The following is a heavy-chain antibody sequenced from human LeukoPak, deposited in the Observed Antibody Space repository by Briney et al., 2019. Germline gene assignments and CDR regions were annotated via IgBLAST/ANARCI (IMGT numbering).Heavy chain of an antibody. CDR1: GYTFTSFG. V-gene: IGHV1-18*01. Sequence: ASVKVSCKASGYTFTSFGISWVRQAPGQGLEWMGWISGYNGSTNYAQNVQGRVSMTTDTSTSTAFMELRSLRSDDTAIYFCARDIVIVPDGYFYYGLEVWGQGTTVTVSS. J-gene: IGHJ6*02. CDR3: ARDIVIVPDGYFYYGLEV. D-gene: IGHD2-2*01. CDR2: ISGYNGST.